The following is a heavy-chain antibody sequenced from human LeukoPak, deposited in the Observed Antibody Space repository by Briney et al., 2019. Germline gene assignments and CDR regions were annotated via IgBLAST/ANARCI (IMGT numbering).Heavy chain of an antibody. CDR1: GFTFSDYW. D-gene: IGHD3-10*01. J-gene: IGHJ6*04. CDR3: ARDRGFGQADA. CDR2: IKQDGGEK. V-gene: IGHV3-7*01. Sequence: GGSLTLSCAASGFTFSDYWMSWLRQAPGKGLEWVANIKQDGGEKYYVDSVKGRFTISRDNAKNSLYLQMNSLRAEDTAVYYCARDRGFGQADAWGKGTTVTVSS.